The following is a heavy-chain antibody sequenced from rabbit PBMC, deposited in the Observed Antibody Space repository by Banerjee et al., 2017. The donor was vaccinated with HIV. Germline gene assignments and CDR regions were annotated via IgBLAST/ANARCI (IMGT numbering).Heavy chain of an antibody. Sequence: QEQVEESGGGLVQPEGSLTLTCTASGFSFSSSYYMCWVRQAPGKGLEWIGCIYTGSGSTYYASWAKGRFTISKTSSTTVTLQMTSLTAADTATYFCARSYAGYGGYGYVRGNLWGPGTLVTVS. CDR2: IYTGSGST. V-gene: IGHV1S45*01. CDR1: GFSFSSSYY. J-gene: IGHJ4*01. CDR3: ARSYAGYGGYGYVRGNL. D-gene: IGHD6-1*01.